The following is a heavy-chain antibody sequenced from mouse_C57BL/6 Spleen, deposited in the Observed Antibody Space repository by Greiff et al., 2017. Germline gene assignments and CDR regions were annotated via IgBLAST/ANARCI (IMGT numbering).Heavy chain of an antibody. CDR2: INPNNGGT. J-gene: IGHJ4*01. CDR3: ARLEYAMAY. Sequence: VQLKQSGPELVKPGASVKIPCKASGYTFTDYNMDWVKQSHGKSLEWIGDINPNNGGTIYNQKFKGKATLTVDKSSSTAYMELRSLTSEDTAVYYCARLEYAMAYWGQGTSVTVSS. CDR1: GYTFTDYN. V-gene: IGHV1-18*01.